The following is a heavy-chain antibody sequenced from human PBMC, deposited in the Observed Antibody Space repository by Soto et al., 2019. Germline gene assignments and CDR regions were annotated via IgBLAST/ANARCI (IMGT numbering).Heavy chain of an antibody. J-gene: IGHJ6*03. CDR2: INPNSGGT. V-gene: IGHV1-2*04. D-gene: IGHD3-10*01. CDR3: ARDGRPLWFGPSYYYYYMDV. Sequence: GASVKVSCKASGYTFTGYYMHWVRQAPGQGLEWMGWINPNSGGTNYAQKFQGWVTMTRDTSISTAYMELGRLRSDDTAVYYCARDGRPLWFGPSYYYYYMDVWAKGTTVTVSS. CDR1: GYTFTGYY.